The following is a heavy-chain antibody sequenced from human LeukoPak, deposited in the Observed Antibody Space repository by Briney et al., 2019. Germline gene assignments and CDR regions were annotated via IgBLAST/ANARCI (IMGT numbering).Heavy chain of an antibody. CDR1: GGSISSSSYY. Sequence: KSSETLSLTCTVSGGSISSSSYYWGWIRQPPGKGLEWIGSIYYSGSTNYNPSLKSRVTISVDTSKNQFSLKLSSVTAADTAVYYCARGPILRYFDWLWSAPDAFDIWGQGTMVTVSS. J-gene: IGHJ3*02. D-gene: IGHD3-9*01. CDR2: IYYSGST. V-gene: IGHV4-39*07. CDR3: ARGPILRYFDWLWSAPDAFDI.